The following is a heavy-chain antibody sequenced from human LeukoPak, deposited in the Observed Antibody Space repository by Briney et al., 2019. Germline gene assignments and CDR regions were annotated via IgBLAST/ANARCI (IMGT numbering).Heavy chain of an antibody. CDR1: GFTFSSYA. D-gene: IGHD1-1*01. CDR3: DQQLEPFHY. CDR2: ISYDGSNK. Sequence: GGSLRLSCAASGFTFSSYAMHWVRQAPGKGLEWVAVISYDGSNKYYADSVKGRFTISRDNSKNTLFLQMNSLRTDDTANCAEDQQLEPFHYWGRGTLVTVSS. V-gene: IGHV3-30-3*01. J-gene: IGHJ4*02.